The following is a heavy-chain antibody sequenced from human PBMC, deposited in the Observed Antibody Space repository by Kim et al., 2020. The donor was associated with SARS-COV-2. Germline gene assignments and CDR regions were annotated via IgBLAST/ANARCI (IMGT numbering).Heavy chain of an antibody. D-gene: IGHD3-10*01. CDR2: ISSSSSYI. CDR1: GFTFSSYS. V-gene: IGHV3-21*01. J-gene: IGHJ6*02. CDR3: ARDGTMVRGVPGTTPEYGMDV. Sequence: GGSLRLSCAASGFTFSSYSMNWVRQAPGKGLEWVSSISSSSSYIYYADSVKGRFTISRDNAKNSLYLQMNSLRAEDTAVYYCARDGTMVRGVPGTTPEYGMDVWGQGTTVTVSS.